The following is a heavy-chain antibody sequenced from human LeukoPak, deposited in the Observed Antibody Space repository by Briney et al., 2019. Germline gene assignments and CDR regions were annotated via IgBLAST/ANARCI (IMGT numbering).Heavy chain of an antibody. CDR1: GFTFSSYW. J-gene: IGHJ4*02. CDR3: AKDPGVSMVRGVFDY. CDR2: IKQDGSEK. Sequence: GGSLRLSCAASGFTFSSYWMSWVRQAPGKGLEWVANIKQDGSEKYYVDSVKGRFTISRDNAKNSLYLQMNSLRAEDTALYYCAKDPGVSMVRGVFDYWGQGTLVTVSS. D-gene: IGHD3-10*01. V-gene: IGHV3-7*03.